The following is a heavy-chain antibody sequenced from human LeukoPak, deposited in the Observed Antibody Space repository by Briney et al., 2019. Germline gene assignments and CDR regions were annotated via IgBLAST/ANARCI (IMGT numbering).Heavy chain of an antibody. CDR1: GGSISSYY. J-gene: IGHJ5*02. CDR2: IYYSGST. V-gene: IGHV4-59*01. CDR3: ARGYFDWLSPEVNWFDP. D-gene: IGHD3-9*01. Sequence: PLETLSLTCTVTGGSISSYYWSWIRQPPGKGLEWIGHIYYSGSTNYNPSLKSRVTISVDTSKNQFSLKLSSVTAADTAVYYCARGYFDWLSPEVNWFDPWGQGTLVTVSS.